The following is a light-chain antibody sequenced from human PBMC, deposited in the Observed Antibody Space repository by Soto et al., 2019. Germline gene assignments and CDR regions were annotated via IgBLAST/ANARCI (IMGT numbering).Light chain of an antibody. V-gene: IGKV1-9*01. J-gene: IGKJ4*01. CDR2: AAS. CDR3: QQLNSYPLT. CDR1: QGISSY. Sequence: DIQLTQSPSFLSASVGDRVTITCRASQGISSYLALYQQKPGKAPKLLIYAASTLQSGVPSRFSGSGSATELTLTISSLQPEDFATYYCQQLNSYPLTFGGGTKVEIK.